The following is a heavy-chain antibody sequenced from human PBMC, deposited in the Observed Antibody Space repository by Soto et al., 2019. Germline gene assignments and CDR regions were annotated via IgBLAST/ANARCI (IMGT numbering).Heavy chain of an antibody. D-gene: IGHD3-3*01. CDR3: ARLICASSICDFPAWFDP. CDR2: IYHFGTT. J-gene: IGHJ5*02. Sequence: QVQLQESGPGLVKPSQTLSLTCTVSGDSINSDGYFWSWIRQHPGKGLEWIGSIYHFGTTYYNPSLSSRLNMSMDTSKNQFSLNLNSVTAADTAVYYCARLICASSICDFPAWFDPWGRGTLVTVSS. V-gene: IGHV4-31*03. CDR1: GDSINSDGYF.